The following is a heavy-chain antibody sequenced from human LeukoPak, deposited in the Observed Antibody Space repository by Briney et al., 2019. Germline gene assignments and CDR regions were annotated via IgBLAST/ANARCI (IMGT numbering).Heavy chain of an antibody. J-gene: IGHJ6*04. CDR2: IYYSGST. CDR1: GGSVSSGSYY. V-gene: IGHV4-61*01. Sequence: SETLSLTCTVSGGSVSSGSYYWSWIRQPPGKGLEWIGYIYYSGSTNYNPSLKSRVTISVDTSKNQFSLKLSSVTAADTAVYYCARDAHHSSGPNYYYYYGMDVWGKGTTVTVSS. CDR3: ARDAHHSSGPNYYYYYGMDV. D-gene: IGHD6-19*01.